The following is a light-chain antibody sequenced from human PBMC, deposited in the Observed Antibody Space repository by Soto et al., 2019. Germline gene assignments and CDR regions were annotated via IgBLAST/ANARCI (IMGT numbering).Light chain of an antibody. CDR1: SSDVGNSNR. V-gene: IGLV2-14*02. J-gene: IGLJ3*02. CDR3: FSYTANDNWV. Sequence: QSALTQPASVSGSPGQSITISCTGTSSDVGNSNRVSWYQHHPGTDPKVMIYEGIKRPSGVSIRFSGSKSGNTASLTISGLQTDDEADYFCFSYTANDNWVFGGGTQLTVL. CDR2: EGI.